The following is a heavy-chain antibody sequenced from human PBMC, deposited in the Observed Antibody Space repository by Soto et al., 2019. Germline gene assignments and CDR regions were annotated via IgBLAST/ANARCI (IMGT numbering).Heavy chain of an antibody. V-gene: IGHV3-11*06. D-gene: IGHD5-18*01. CDR2: ISSSSSYT. CDR1: GFTFSDYY. J-gene: IGHJ6*02. CDR3: AREKQLWSSNYSYYGMDA. Sequence: GGSLRLSCAASGFTFSDYYMSWIRQAPGEGLEWVSYISSSSSYTNYADSVKGRFTISRDNAKNSLYLQMNSLRAEDTAVYYCAREKQLWSSNYSYYGMDARGDATPVTV.